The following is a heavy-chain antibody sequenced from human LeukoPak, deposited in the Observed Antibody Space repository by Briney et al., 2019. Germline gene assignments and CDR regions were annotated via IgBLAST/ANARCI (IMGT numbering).Heavy chain of an antibody. CDR2: ISYDGSNK. Sequence: GGSLRLSCAASGFTFSSYGMHWVRQAPGKGLEWVAVISYDGSNKYYADSVKGRFTISRDNSKNTLYLQMNSLRAEDTAVYYCAKDVRDFWSGSNWFDPWGRGTLVTVSS. V-gene: IGHV3-30*18. CDR1: GFTFSSYG. CDR3: AKDVRDFWSGSNWFDP. J-gene: IGHJ5*02. D-gene: IGHD3-3*01.